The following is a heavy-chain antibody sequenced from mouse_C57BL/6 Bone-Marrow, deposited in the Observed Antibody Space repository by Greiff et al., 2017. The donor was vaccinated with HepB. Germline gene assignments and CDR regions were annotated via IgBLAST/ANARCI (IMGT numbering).Heavy chain of an antibody. J-gene: IGHJ4*01. CDR3: ARNFYYSKGYAMDY. D-gene: IGHD2-5*01. CDR1: GFSLTSYA. CDR2: IWTGGGT. Sequence: VKLQESGPGLVAPSQRLSITCTVSGFSLTSYAISWVRQPPGKGLEWLGVIWTGGGTNYNSALKSRLSISKDNSKSQVFLKMNSLQTDDTARYYCARNFYYSKGYAMDYWGQGPSVTVSS. V-gene: IGHV2-9-1*01.